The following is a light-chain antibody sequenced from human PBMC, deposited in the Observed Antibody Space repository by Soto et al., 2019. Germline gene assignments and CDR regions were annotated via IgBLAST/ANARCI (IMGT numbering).Light chain of an antibody. Sequence: DVVLTQSPLSLPVTLGQPASISCRSSQTLVYSDGNIYLNWFHQRPGQSPRRLIYKVSDRDSGVPDRFSGCGSGTDFTLKISRVEAGDVGVYFCMQGTHWPRTFGQGTKVEIK. J-gene: IGKJ1*01. CDR1: QTLVYSDGNIY. CDR3: MQGTHWPRT. V-gene: IGKV2-30*01. CDR2: KVS.